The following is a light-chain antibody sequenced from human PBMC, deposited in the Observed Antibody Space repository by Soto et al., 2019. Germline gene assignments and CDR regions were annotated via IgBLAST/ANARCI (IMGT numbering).Light chain of an antibody. J-gene: IGKJ1*01. V-gene: IGKV1-5*01. Sequence: DIQLTQSPSTLSASVGDRVTLTCRASLSLNSRLAWYQQRPGKAPKLLIYDASTLESGVPSRFSGSGSGTEYTLTINHLQPDDLAIYICQQYKTYSTFGRGTKVEIK. CDR3: QQYKTYST. CDR2: DAS. CDR1: LSLNSR.